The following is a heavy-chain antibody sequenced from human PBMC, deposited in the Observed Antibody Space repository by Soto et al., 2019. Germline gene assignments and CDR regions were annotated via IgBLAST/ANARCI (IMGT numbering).Heavy chain of an antibody. D-gene: IGHD1-26*01. V-gene: IGHV4-30-2*02. CDR3: AGDGREASGMDV. CDR1: GGPISSGGYS. Sequence: SETLSLTCAVSGGPISSGGYSWTWIRQPPGKGLEWIGYIYHSGSAHYNPSLRSRAAISVDWSKNQFSLSLNSVPTGDPAVYYCAGDGREASGMDVGGQGTKVTVSS. J-gene: IGHJ6*02. CDR2: IYHSGSA.